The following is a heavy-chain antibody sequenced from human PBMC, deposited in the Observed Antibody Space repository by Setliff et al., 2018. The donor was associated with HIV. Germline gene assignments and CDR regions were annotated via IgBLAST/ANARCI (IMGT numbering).Heavy chain of an antibody. CDR3: AGDIVVVPAAAVRNYYYYMDV. CDR2: IIPIFGTA. Sequence: SVKVSCKASGGTFSSYAISWVRQAPGQGLEWMGRIIPIFGTANYAQKFQGSVTITADKSTSTAYMELSSLRSEDTAVYYCAGDIVVVPAAAVRNYYYYMDVWGKGTTVTVSS. D-gene: IGHD2-2*01. CDR1: GGTFSSYA. J-gene: IGHJ6*03. V-gene: IGHV1-69*06.